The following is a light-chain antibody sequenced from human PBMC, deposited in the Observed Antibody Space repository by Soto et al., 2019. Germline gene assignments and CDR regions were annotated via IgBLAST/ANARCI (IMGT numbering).Light chain of an antibody. J-gene: IGKJ5*01. CDR2: DAS. CDR1: PSVSSY. V-gene: IGKV3-11*01. CDR3: QQRSNWPPVT. Sequence: EIVLTQAPATLSLSPEERATLSCRASPSVSSYLAWYQQKPGQAPRLLIYDASNRATGIPARFSGSGSGTDFTLTISSLESEDFAVYCCQQRSNWPPVTFGQGTRLEIK.